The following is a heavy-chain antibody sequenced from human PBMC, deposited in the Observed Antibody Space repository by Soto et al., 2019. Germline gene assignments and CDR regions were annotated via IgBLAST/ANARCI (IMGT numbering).Heavy chain of an antibody. CDR2: IYWDDDK. CDR1: GFSLSTSGVG. D-gene: IGHD6-6*01. Sequence: QITVKESGPTMVKPTQTLTLTCTCSGFSLSTSGVGVGWIRQPPGTALEWLSLIYWDDDKRYSQSLTSRLTITQDTSKSRVVLTMTNMNTVDTATYYFALREYSRTRWGVHYWVQGTLVTVS. J-gene: IGHJ4*02. V-gene: IGHV2-5*02. CDR3: ALREYSRTRWGVHY.